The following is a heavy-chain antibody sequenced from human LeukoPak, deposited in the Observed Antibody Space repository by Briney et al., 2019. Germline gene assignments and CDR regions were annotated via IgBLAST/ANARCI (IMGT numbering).Heavy chain of an antibody. CDR3: AGGNTIFGVVHYMDV. D-gene: IGHD3-3*01. Sequence: SQTLSLTCAISGDSVPSNSAAWNWIRQSPSRGLEWLGRTYYRSKWYNDYAVSVKSRITINPDTSKNQFSLQLNSVTPEDTAVYYCAGGNTIFGVVHYMDVWGKGTTVTVSS. CDR2: TYYRSKWYN. CDR1: GDSVPSNSAA. V-gene: IGHV6-1*01. J-gene: IGHJ6*03.